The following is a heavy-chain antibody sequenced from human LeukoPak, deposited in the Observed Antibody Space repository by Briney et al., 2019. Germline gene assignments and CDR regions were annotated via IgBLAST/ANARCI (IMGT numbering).Heavy chain of an antibody. CDR3: ARGDYYGSGSSFIDAFDF. V-gene: IGHV3-7*04. J-gene: IGHJ3*01. D-gene: IGHD3-10*01. Sequence: PGGSLRLSCAASGFTFSSYWMSWVRQAPGKGLEWVANIKQDGSEKYYVDSMKGRFTISRDNAKKSLYLQMNSLRAEDTAVYYCARGDYYGSGSSFIDAFDFWGQGTMVTVSS. CDR1: GFTFSSYW. CDR2: IKQDGSEK.